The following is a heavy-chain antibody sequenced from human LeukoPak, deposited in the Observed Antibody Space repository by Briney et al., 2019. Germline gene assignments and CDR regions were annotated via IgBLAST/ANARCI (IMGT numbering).Heavy chain of an antibody. CDR1: GFTFSSYA. Sequence: GESLRLSCAPSGFTFSSYAMHWVRQAPGKGLEWVAVISYDGSNKYYADSVKGRFTISRDNSKNTLYLQMNSLRAEDTAVYYCARPHPRIAVAGTDYWGQGTLVTVSS. V-gene: IGHV3-30*04. CDR2: ISYDGSNK. J-gene: IGHJ4*02. CDR3: ARPHPRIAVAGTDY. D-gene: IGHD6-19*01.